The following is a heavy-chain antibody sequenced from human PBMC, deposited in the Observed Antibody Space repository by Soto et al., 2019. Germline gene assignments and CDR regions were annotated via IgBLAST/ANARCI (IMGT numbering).Heavy chain of an antibody. CDR2: IGAHNGNT. D-gene: IGHD1-1*01. Sequence: QVHLVQSGAEVKKPGASVKVSCKGSGYTFTSYGITWVRQAPGQGLEWMGWIGAHNGNTNYAQKLQGRVTVTRDTTTSKGYMELESLRSDDTAVYYCGGRRYGDYWGQGALVTVSS. CDR1: GYTFTSYG. V-gene: IGHV1-18*01. J-gene: IGHJ4*02. CDR3: GGRRYGDY.